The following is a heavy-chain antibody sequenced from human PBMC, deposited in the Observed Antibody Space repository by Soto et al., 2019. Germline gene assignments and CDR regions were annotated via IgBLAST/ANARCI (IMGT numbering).Heavy chain of an antibody. CDR2: ISGSGAST. CDR1: GFTFSIYA. CDR3: AKGRGYCTSTSCYVGSDY. Sequence: GGSLRLSCAASGFTFSIYAMSWVRQAPGKGLHWVSAISGSGASTYYADSVKGRFTISRDNSKNTLYLQMNSLRAEDTAVYYCAKGRGYCTSTSCYVGSDYWGQGTLVTVSS. J-gene: IGHJ4*02. V-gene: IGHV3-23*01. D-gene: IGHD2-2*01.